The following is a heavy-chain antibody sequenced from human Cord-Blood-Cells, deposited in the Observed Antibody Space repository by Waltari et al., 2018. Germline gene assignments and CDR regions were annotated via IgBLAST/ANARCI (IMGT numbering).Heavy chain of an antibody. CDR1: GGSISSGNYY. CDR2: IYYSGST. Sequence: QVQLQESGPGLVKPSQTLSLTCTVPGGSISSGNYYWSWIRQPPGKGLEWIGYIYYSGSTYYNPSLKSRVTISVDTSKNQFSLKLSSVTAADTAVYYCASSAVTTGAFDIWGQGTMVTVSS. D-gene: IGHD4-17*01. J-gene: IGHJ3*02. CDR3: ASSAVTTGAFDI. V-gene: IGHV4-30-4*01.